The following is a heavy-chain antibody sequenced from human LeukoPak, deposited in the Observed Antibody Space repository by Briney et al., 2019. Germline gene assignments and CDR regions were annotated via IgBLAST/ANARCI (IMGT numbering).Heavy chain of an antibody. CDR2: INPSSGGT. CDR1: GYSFTSYY. V-gene: IGHV1-2*02. CDR3: ARDRGSSWYVDY. Sequence: ASVKVSCKTSGYSFTSYYIHWVRQAPGQGLEWMGWINPSSGGTEYAQKFQGRVSMTGDTSISTAYMELSRLRSDDTAVHYCARDRGSSWYVDYWGQGALVSVCS. J-gene: IGHJ4*02. D-gene: IGHD6-13*01.